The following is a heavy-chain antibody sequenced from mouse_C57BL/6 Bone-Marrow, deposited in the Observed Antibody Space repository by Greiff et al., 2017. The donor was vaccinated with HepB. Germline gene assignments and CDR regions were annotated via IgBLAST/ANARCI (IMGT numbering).Heavy chain of an antibody. CDR3: ARDYYGSSHSYWYFDV. D-gene: IGHD1-1*01. CDR2: IGPGSGST. V-gene: IGHV1-77*01. CDR1: GYTFTDYY. Sequence: LVEPGASVKISCKASGYTFTDYYINWVKQRPGQGLEWIGKIGPGSGSTYYNEKFKGKATLTADKSSSTAYMQLSSLTSEDSAVYFCARDYYGSSHSYWYFDVWGTGTTVTVSS. J-gene: IGHJ1*03.